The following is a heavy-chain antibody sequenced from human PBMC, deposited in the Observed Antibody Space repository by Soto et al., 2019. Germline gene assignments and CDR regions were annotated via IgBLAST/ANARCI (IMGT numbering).Heavy chain of an antibody. CDR2: IYYSGST. D-gene: IGHD2-2*01. CDR1: GGSISSSSYY. V-gene: IGHV4-39*01. CDR3: ARRKRACSSTSCLNWFDP. Sequence: LSLTCTVSGGSISSSSYYWGWIRQPPGKGLEWIGSIYYSGSTYYNPSLKSRVTISVDTSKNQFSLKLSSVTAADTAVYYCARRKRACSSTSCLNWFDPWGQGTLVTVSS. J-gene: IGHJ5*02.